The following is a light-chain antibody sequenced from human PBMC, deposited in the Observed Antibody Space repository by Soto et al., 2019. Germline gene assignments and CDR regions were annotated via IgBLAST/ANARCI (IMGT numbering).Light chain of an antibody. J-gene: IGLJ2*01. CDR3: TSYTNINYVI. Sequence: QSALTQPVSVSGSPGQSITISCTGTSSDVGGSNYVSWYQQHPGKAPKLIIFEVTFRPSGVSNRFSGSKSGNTASLTISGLQAEDEADYYCTSYTNINYVIFGGGTKLTVL. CDR2: EVT. CDR1: SSDVGGSNY. V-gene: IGLV2-14*01.